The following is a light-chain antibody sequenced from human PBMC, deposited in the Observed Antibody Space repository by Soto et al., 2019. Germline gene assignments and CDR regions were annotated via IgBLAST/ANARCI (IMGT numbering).Light chain of an antibody. CDR2: AAS. CDR3: QQSYSTPPS. CDR1: QSISSY. Sequence: DIQMTQSPSSLSASVGDRVTITCRASQSISSYLNWYQQKPGKAPKLLIYAASSLQSVVPSRFSGSGSGTDFPLTISSLQPEDFATYYCQQSYSTPPSFGEGTKVQIK. V-gene: IGKV1-39*01. J-gene: IGKJ1*01.